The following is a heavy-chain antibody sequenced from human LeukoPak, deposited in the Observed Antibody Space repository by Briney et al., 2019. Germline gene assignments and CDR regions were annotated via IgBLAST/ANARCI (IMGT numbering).Heavy chain of an antibody. CDR3: ARDFGGDGYNS. J-gene: IGHJ4*02. V-gene: IGHV3-33*01. D-gene: IGHD5-24*01. CDR2: IWFGESNK. Sequence: AGGSLRLSCVASGFTFSDYGMHWVRQAPGKGLEWVAVIWFGESNKYYADSVKGRFTISRDNSKNTLYLQMNSLRVEDTAVYYCARDFGGDGYNSWGQGTLVTVSS. CDR1: GFTFSDYG.